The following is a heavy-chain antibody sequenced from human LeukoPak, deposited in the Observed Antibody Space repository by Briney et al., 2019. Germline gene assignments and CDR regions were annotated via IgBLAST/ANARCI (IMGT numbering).Heavy chain of an antibody. V-gene: IGHV3-30*18. CDR1: GFTFSSYG. CDR3: AKDESGDY. Sequence: GRSLRLSCAASGFTFSSYGMHWVRQAPGKGLEWVAVISYDGSNKYYADSAKGRFTISRDNSKNTLYLQMNSLRAEDTAVYYCAKDESGDYWGQGTLVTVSS. CDR2: ISYDGSNK. D-gene: IGHD6-25*01. J-gene: IGHJ4*02.